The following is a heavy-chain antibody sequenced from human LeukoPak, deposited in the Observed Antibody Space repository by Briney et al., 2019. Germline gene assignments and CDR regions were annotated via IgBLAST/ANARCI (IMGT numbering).Heavy chain of an antibody. Sequence: SEILSLTCTVSGGSISSYYWSWVRQPPGKGLEWIGYIYYSGSTNYNPSLKSRVSISVDTSKSQFSLKLNSVTAADTAVYYCARVGDRKYYSDSSGYYYWFDPWGQGTLVTVSS. CDR2: IYYSGST. D-gene: IGHD3-22*01. V-gene: IGHV4-59*01. CDR1: GGSISSYY. CDR3: ARVGDRKYYSDSSGYYYWFDP. J-gene: IGHJ5*02.